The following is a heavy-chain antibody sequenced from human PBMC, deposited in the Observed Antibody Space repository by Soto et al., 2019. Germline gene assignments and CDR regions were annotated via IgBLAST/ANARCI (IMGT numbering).Heavy chain of an antibody. D-gene: IGHD2-8*02. CDR2: IYFTGST. J-gene: IGHJ4*02. CDR3: ARDKITGLFDY. V-gene: IGHV4-59*11. Sequence: SETLSLTCAVSGDSISSHYWNWVRQTPGKGLEWIGCIYFTGSTIYNPSLESRVTMSVDTSKTQFSLKLTSVTAADTAVYYCARDKITGLFDYWGQGTLVTVSS. CDR1: GDSISSHY.